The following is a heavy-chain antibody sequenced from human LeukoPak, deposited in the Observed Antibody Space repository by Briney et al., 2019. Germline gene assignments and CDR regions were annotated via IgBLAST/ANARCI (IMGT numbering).Heavy chain of an antibody. CDR1: GGSISSGGYY. Sequence: SQTLSLTCTVSGGSISSGGYYWSWIRQHPGKGLEWIGYIYYSGSTYYNPSLKSRVTITVDTSKNQFSLKLSSVTAADTAVYYCARQKEQQLAGGDWRYYFDYWGQGTLVTVS. V-gene: IGHV4-31*03. CDR2: IYYSGST. D-gene: IGHD6-13*01. CDR3: ARQKEQQLAGGDWRYYFDY. J-gene: IGHJ4*02.